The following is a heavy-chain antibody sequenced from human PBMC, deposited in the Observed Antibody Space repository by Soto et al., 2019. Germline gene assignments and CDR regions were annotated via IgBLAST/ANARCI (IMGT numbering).Heavy chain of an antibody. CDR2: IYYSGST. CDR3: ARAGGYSGYDYWFDP. Sequence: PSETLSLTCTVSGGSISSYYWSWIRQPPGKGLEWIGYIYYSGSTNYNPSLKSRVTISVDTSKNQFSLKLSSVTAADTAVYYCARAGGYSGYDYWFDPWGQGSLVTVSS. J-gene: IGHJ5*02. V-gene: IGHV4-59*01. CDR1: GGSISSYY. D-gene: IGHD5-12*01.